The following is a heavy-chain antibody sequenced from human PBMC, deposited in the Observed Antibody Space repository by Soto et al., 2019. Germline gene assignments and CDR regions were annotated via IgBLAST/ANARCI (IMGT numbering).Heavy chain of an antibody. D-gene: IGHD3-22*01. J-gene: IGHJ4*02. CDR3: ASFYDSSGYYPRDY. V-gene: IGHV4-39*01. Sequence: SETLSLTCPVAGGSISSSCYYWGWIRQPPGKGLEWIGSIYYSGSTYYNPSLKSRVTISVDTSKNQFSLKLSSVTAADTAVYYCASFYDSSGYYPRDYWGQGTLVTVSS. CDR2: IYYSGST. CDR1: GGSISSSCYY.